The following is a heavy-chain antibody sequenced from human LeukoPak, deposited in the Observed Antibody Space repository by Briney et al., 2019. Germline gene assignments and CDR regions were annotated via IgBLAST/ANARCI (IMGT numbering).Heavy chain of an antibody. CDR3: ARDRDPGDLTY. J-gene: IGHJ4*02. Sequence: PGGSLRLSCAASGFTFSSYAMSWVRQAPGKGLEWVSAISGSDGSTYYADSVKGRFTISRDNSKNTLYLQMNSLRAEDTAVYYCARDRDPGDLTYWGQGTLVTVSS. CDR1: GFTFSSYA. CDR2: ISGSDGST. D-gene: IGHD7-27*01. V-gene: IGHV3-23*01.